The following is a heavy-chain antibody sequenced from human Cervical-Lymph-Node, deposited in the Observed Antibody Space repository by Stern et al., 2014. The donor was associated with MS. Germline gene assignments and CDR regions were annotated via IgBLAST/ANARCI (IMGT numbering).Heavy chain of an antibody. D-gene: IGHD2-21*02. Sequence: VQLVESGAEVKKPGASVKVSCKVSGYNLSEISMHWVRQAPGKGLEWMGGFDPEHGETRYAQKFQGRVTMAEDRSTDTAYMELSSLRSEDTAVYYCATHRGRVTYYYGMDVWGQGTTVTVSS. V-gene: IGHV1-24*01. CDR1: GYNLSEIS. CDR3: ATHRGRVTYYYGMDV. J-gene: IGHJ6*02. CDR2: FDPEHGET.